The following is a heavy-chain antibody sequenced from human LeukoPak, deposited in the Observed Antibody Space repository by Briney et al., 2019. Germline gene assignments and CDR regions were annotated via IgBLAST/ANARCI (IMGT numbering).Heavy chain of an antibody. CDR1: GLTFSDYY. V-gene: IGHV3-11*01. Sequence: GGSLRLSCAASGLTFSDYYMSWIRQAPGKGLEWVSYISSSGSTIYYADSVKGRFTISRDSAKNSLYLQMNSLRAEDTAVYYCARANPPEVAEDYWGQGTLVTVSS. CDR2: ISSSGSTI. D-gene: IGHD1-14*01. J-gene: IGHJ4*02. CDR3: ARANPPEVAEDY.